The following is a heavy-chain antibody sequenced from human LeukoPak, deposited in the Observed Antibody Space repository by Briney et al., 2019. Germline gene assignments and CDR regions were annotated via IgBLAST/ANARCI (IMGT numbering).Heavy chain of an antibody. J-gene: IGHJ4*02. CDR1: GYTITGYY. V-gene: IGHV1-2*02. CDR2: INPNSGGT. Sequence: ASVKVSCKASGYTITGYYLHWVRQAPGQGLEWMGWINPNSGGTDYAQKFQGRVTMTRDTSINTAYMELSRLTSDGTAIYYCARASNWAHDYWGQGTLVTVSS. CDR3: ARASNWAHDY. D-gene: IGHD2-8*01.